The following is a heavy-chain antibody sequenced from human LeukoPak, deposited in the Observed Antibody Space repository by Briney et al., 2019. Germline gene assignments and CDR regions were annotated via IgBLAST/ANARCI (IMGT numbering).Heavy chain of an antibody. D-gene: IGHD3-16*01. CDR2: IYYSGST. V-gene: IGHV4-61*01. CDR3: AREWGYPDLNYYYGMDV. CDR1: GGSVSCGSYY. J-gene: IGHJ6*02. Sequence: PSETLSLTCTVSGGSVSCGSYYWSWIRQPPGKGLEWIGYIYYSGSTNYNPSLKSRVTISVDTSKNQFSLKLSSVTAADTAVYYCAREWGYPDLNYYYGMDVWGQGTTVTVSS.